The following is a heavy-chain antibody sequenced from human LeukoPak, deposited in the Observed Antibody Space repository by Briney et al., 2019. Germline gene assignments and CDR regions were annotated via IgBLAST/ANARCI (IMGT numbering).Heavy chain of an antibody. Sequence: GGSLRLSCAAAGFSVSTSYINWVRQAPGEGLEWVSVIYSDGSTKYADSVKARFTISRDNSKNMVYLQMKSLRVEDTAVYYCARGTLDNWGQGTLVTVSS. CDR2: IYSDGST. CDR3: ARGTLDN. D-gene: IGHD3/OR15-3a*01. CDR1: GFSVSTSY. J-gene: IGHJ4*02. V-gene: IGHV3-53*01.